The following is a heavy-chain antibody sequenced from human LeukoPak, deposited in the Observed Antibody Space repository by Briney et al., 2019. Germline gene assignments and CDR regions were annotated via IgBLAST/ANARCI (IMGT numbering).Heavy chain of an antibody. CDR3: AKPGSWSLYYMDV. D-gene: IGHD3-10*01. Sequence: GGSLRLSCAASGFIFDDYGMTWVRQAPGKGLEWVSGITWNGVRKGYADSVKGRFTISRDNAKNSLYLQMNSLRAEDTAVYYCAKPGSWSLYYMDVWGKGTTVTVSS. J-gene: IGHJ6*03. V-gene: IGHV3-20*04. CDR2: ITWNGVRK. CDR1: GFIFDDYG.